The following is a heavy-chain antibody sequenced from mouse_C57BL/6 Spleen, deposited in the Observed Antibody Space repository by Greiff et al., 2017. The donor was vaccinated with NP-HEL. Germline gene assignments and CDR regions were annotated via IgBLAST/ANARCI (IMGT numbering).Heavy chain of an antibody. CDR1: GYTFTSYW. V-gene: IGHV1-64*01. D-gene: IGHD2-4*01. Sequence: VQLQQPGAELVKPGASVKLSCKASGYTFTSYWMPWVKQRPGQGLEWIGMIHPNSGSTNYNEKFKSKATLTVDKSSSTAYMQLSSLTSEDSAVYYGARSRGYYEYDRDYFDYWGQGTTLTVSS. J-gene: IGHJ2*01. CDR3: ARSRGYYEYDRDYFDY. CDR2: IHPNSGST.